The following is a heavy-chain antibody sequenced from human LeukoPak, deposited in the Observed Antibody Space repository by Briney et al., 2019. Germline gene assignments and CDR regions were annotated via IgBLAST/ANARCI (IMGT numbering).Heavy chain of an antibody. CDR2: ISSSGSTI. Sequence: PGGSLRLSRAASGFTFSSYEMNWVRQAPGKGLEWVSYISSSGSTIYYADSVKGRFTISRDNAKNSLYLQMNSLRAEDTAVYYCARVGYYGSGSYYIPYYYYCYYMDVWGKGTTVTVSS. CDR1: GFTFSSYE. V-gene: IGHV3-48*03. J-gene: IGHJ6*03. D-gene: IGHD3-10*01. CDR3: ARVGYYGSGSYYIPYYYYCYYMDV.